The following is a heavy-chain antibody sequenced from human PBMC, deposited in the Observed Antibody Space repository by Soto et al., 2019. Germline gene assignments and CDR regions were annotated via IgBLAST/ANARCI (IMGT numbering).Heavy chain of an antibody. CDR2: ISYDDGDNK. V-gene: IGHV3-30-3*01. D-gene: IGHD4-4*01. CDR3: ARTTVVSGTPDFDY. CDR1: GFTFSSFT. J-gene: IGHJ4*02. Sequence: GXLRLSCAASGFTFSSFTMHWVRQAPGKGLEWVAVISYDDGDNKYYADSVQGRFTISRDNSKNTLYLQMNSLRPEDTAVYYCARTTVVSGTPDFDYWGQGTLVTVSS.